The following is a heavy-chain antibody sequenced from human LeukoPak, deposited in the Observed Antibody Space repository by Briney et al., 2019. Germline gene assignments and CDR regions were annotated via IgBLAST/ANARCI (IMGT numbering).Heavy chain of an antibody. CDR1: GFTFSSYA. J-gene: IGHJ4*02. CDR3: AKDRRYYDSSGLFDY. D-gene: IGHD3-22*01. CDR2: ISGTGGST. Sequence: GRSLRLSCAASGFTFSSYAMSWVRQAPGKGLEWVSAISGTGGSTYYADSVKGRFTISRDNSKNTLYLQMNSLRAEDTAVYYCAKDRRYYDSSGLFDYWGQGTLVTVSS. V-gene: IGHV3-23*01.